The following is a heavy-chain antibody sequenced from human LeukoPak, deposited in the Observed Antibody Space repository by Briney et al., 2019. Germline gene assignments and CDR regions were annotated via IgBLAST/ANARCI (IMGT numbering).Heavy chain of an antibody. CDR1: GGSISSYY. D-gene: IGHD4-23*01. CDR3: ARHTGIPPYGGNSVQYYYYYYMDV. CDR2: INHSGST. Sequence: SETLSLTCTVSGGSISSYYWSWIRQPPGKGLEWIGEINHSGSTNYNPSLKSRVTISVDTSKNQFSLKLSSVTAADTAVYYCARHTGIPPYGGNSVQYYYYYYMDVWGKGTTVTISS. J-gene: IGHJ6*03. V-gene: IGHV4-34*01.